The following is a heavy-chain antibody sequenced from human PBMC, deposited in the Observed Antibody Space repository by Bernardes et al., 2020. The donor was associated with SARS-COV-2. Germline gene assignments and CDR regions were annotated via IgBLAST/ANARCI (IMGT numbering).Heavy chain of an antibody. D-gene: IGHD3-22*01. J-gene: IGHJ4*02. CDR1: GFSLSTSGVG. V-gene: IGHV2-5*02. CDR2: IYWDDDK. Sequence: SGTTLLKPTQTLTLTCTFSGFSLSTSGVGVGWIRQPPGKALEWLALIYWDDDKRYSPSLKSRLTITKDTSKNQVVLTMTNMDPVDTATYYCAHRIPMIAYDYWGQGTLVTVSS. CDR3: AHRIPMIAYDY.